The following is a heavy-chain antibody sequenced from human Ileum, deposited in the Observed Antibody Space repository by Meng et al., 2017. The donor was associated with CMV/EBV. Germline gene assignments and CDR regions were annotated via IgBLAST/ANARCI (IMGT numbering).Heavy chain of an antibody. CDR2: VNNDGSTT. CDR3: ARGDYFWSGYYRGAHDY. J-gene: IGHJ4*02. D-gene: IGHD3-3*01. V-gene: IGHV3-74*01. Sequence: FPCTNYWMHWVRQAPGKGLVWVSRVNNDGSTTNYADSVKGRFTISRDNAKNTLYLQMNSLRAEDTAVYYCARGDYFWSGYYRGAHDYWGQGTLVTVSS. CDR1: FPCTNYW.